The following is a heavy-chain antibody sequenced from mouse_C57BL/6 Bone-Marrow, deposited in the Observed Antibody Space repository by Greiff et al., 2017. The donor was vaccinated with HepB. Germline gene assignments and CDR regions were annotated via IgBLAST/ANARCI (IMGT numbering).Heavy chain of an antibody. Sequence: EVMLVESGGGLVKPGGSLKLSCAASGFTFSDYGMHWVRQAPEKGLEWVAYISSGSSTIYYADTVKGRFTISRDNAKNTLFLQMTSLRSEDTAMYYCASLNYGNSFYAMDYWGQGTSVTVSS. V-gene: IGHV5-17*01. J-gene: IGHJ4*01. CDR2: ISSGSSTI. D-gene: IGHD1-1*01. CDR1: GFTFSDYG. CDR3: ASLNYGNSFYAMDY.